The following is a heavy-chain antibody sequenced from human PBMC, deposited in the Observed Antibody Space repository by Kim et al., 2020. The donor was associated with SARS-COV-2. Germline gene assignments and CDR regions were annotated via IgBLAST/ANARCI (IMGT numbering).Heavy chain of an antibody. CDR3: ASGGITIFVVVNAIVY. D-gene: IGHD3-3*01. CDR2: IYYSGST. Sequence: SETLSLTCTVSGGSISSYYWSWIRQPPGKGLEWIGYIYYSGSTNYNPSLKSRVTISVDTSKNQFSLKLSSVSAADTAVYYCASGGITIFVVVNAIVYWG. CDR1: GGSISSYY. V-gene: IGHV4-59*13. J-gene: IGHJ4*01.